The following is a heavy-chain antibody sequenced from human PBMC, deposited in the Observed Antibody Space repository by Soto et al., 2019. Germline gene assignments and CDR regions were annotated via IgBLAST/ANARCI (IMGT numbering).Heavy chain of an antibody. CDR1: GGTFSTYP. CDR3: ARGATHGSSWYFWXDP. Sequence: QVQLVQSGAEVRMPGSSVKVSCKASGGTFSTYPINWVRQAPGQGLEWMGGIIPLFGTTNYAQKFKGRVTITADESTSTAYMELSSLRAEDAAVXXXARGATHGSSWYFWXDPWGQGTLVTVSS. CDR2: IIPLFGTT. J-gene: IGHJ5*02. D-gene: IGHD6-13*01. V-gene: IGHV1-69*01.